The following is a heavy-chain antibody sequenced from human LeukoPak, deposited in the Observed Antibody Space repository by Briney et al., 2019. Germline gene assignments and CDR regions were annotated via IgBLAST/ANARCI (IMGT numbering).Heavy chain of an antibody. CDR3: ARAYSGYDFFDY. D-gene: IGHD5-12*01. CDR1: GFTFSSYA. CDR2: ISGSGGST. J-gene: IGHJ4*02. Sequence: GSLRLSCAASGFTFSSYAMSWVRQAPGKGLEWVSVISGSGGSTYSADSVKGRFTISRDNSKNTLYLQMNSLRAEDTAVYYCARAYSGYDFFDYWGQGILVTVSS. V-gene: IGHV3-23*01.